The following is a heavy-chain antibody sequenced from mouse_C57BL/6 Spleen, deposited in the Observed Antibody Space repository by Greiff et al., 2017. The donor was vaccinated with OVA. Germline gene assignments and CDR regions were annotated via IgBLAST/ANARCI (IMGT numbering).Heavy chain of an antibody. CDR3: AREGYSNSFAY. V-gene: IGHV1-82*01. CDR2: IYPGDGDT. J-gene: IGHJ3*01. Sequence: QVQLQQSGPELVKPGASVKISCKASGYAFSSSWMNWVKQRPGKGLEWIGRIYPGDGDTNYNGKFKGKATLTADQSSSTAYMQLSSLTSEDSAVYFCAREGYSNSFAYWGQGTLVTVSA. CDR1: GYAFSSSW. D-gene: IGHD2-5*01.